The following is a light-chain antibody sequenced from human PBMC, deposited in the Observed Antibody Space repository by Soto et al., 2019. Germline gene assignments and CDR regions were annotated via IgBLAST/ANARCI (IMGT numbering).Light chain of an antibody. CDR1: QTVISSY. V-gene: IGKV3-20*01. CDR2: GAS. Sequence: EIVLTQSPGTLYLSPGERATLSCRASQTVISSYLAWYQQKPGQAPRLLIFGASSRATGIPDRFSGSGSGTDLTLTISGLEPDDFALYYCLQYGGSPRTFGQGTKLEIK. CDR3: LQYGGSPRT. J-gene: IGKJ2*01.